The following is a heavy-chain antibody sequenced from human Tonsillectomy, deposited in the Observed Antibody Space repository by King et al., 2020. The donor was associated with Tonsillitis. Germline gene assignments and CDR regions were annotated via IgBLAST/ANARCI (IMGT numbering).Heavy chain of an antibody. J-gene: IGHJ4*02. CDR1: GFTFSSSA. CDR3: AKGMGFGVVTFRYLDS. V-gene: IGHV3-23*04. Sequence: VQLVESGGGLVQPGGSLRLSCAASGFTFSSSAMIWVRQAPGKGLEWVSVISGSGGSIYYADSVKGRFTISRDNSKNTLYLQMNSLRAEDTAVYYCAKGMGFGVVTFRYLDSWGQGTLVTVSS. CDR2: ISGSGGSI. D-gene: IGHD3-3*01.